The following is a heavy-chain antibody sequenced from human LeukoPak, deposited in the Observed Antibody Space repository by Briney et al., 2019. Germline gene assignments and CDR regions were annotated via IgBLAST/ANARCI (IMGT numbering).Heavy chain of an antibody. V-gene: IGHV3-23*01. J-gene: IGHJ4*02. D-gene: IGHD1-26*01. CDR1: GFSFSYYA. CDR2: ISGSSDLL. CDR3: AKPVMAGAKVFDS. Sequence: GGSLRLSCAASGFSFSYYAMSWVRQPPGKGLEWVSAISGSSDLLYYINSVKGRFTISRDNSKNTLYLQMDGLRPEDTAVYYCAKPVMAGAKVFDSWGQGTLVTVSS.